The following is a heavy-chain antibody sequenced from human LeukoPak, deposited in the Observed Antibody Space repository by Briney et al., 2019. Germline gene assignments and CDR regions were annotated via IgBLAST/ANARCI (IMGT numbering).Heavy chain of an antibody. CDR2: ISSSGSTI. V-gene: IGHV3-48*03. CDR1: GFTFSSYE. D-gene: IGHD3-22*01. CDR3: ARDYGEYYYDSSGYYGGFDY. J-gene: IGHJ4*02. Sequence: PGGSLRLSCAASGFTFSSYEMNWVRQAPGKGLEWVSYISSSGSTIYYADSVKGRFTISRDNAKNSLYLQMNSLRAEDTAVYYRARDYGEYYYDSSGYYGGFDYWGQGTLVTVSS.